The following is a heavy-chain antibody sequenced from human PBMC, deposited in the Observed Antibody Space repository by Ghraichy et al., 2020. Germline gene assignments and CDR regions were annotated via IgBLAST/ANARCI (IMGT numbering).Heavy chain of an antibody. D-gene: IGHD1-20*01. CDR2: INPNSGGT. J-gene: IGHJ3*02. CDR3: ARERISPRPSITQHDAFDI. V-gene: IGHV1-2*06. CDR1: GYTFTGYY. Sequence: ASVKVSCKASGYTFTGYYMHWVRQAPGQGLEWMGRINPNSGGTNYAQKFQGRVTMTRDTSISTAYMELSRLRSDDTAVYYCARERISPRPSITQHDAFDIWGQGTMVTVSS.